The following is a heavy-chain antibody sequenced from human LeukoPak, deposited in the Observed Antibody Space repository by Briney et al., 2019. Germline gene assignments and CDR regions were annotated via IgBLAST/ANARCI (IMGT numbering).Heavy chain of an antibody. V-gene: IGHV4-59*08. CDR2: IYSSGST. CDR3: ARVVTNWFDP. D-gene: IGHD2-21*02. Sequence: PSETLSLTCTVSGGSISSYYWSWIRQPPGKGLEWIGYIYSSGSTDYNPSLKSRVTISVDTSRNQFSLNLSSVTATDTAVYYCARVVTNWFDPWGQGTLVTVSS. J-gene: IGHJ5*02. CDR1: GGSISSYY.